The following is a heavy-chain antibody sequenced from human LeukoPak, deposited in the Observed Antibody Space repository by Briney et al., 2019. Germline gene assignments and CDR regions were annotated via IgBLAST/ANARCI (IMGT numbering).Heavy chain of an antibody. V-gene: IGHV3-30*02. CDR1: GFTFSTYG. J-gene: IGHJ4*02. CDR2: IRYDGSNK. D-gene: IGHD6-6*01. Sequence: GGSLRLSCAASGFTFSTYGMHWVRQAPGKGLEWVAFIRYDGSNKYYADSVKGRFTISRDNSKNTLYLQMNSLRAEDTAVYYCARPLSGYSSSLGYWGQGTLVTVSS. CDR3: ARPLSGYSSSLGY.